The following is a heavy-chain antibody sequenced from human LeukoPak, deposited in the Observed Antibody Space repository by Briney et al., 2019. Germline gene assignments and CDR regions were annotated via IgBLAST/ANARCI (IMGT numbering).Heavy chain of an antibody. CDR3: ARAGPFAFDY. CDR1: GFTFSSYE. D-gene: IGHD2-21*01. CDR2: ISSSVTTI. V-gene: IGHV3-48*03. J-gene: IGHJ4*02. Sequence: GGSLRLSCAASGFTFSSYEMNWVRQAPGKGLEWVSSISSSVTTIYYADSVKGRFTISRDNAKNSLYLQMNSLRAEDTAVYYCARAGPFAFDYWGQGTLVTVSS.